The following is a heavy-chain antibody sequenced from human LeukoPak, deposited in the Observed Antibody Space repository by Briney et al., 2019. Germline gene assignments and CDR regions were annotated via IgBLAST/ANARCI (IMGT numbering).Heavy chain of an antibody. Sequence: SSETLSLTCAVYGGSFSGYYWSWIRQPAGKGLEWIGRIYTSGSTNYNPSLKSRVTISVDTSKNQFSLKLSSVTAADTAVYYCARDMAAYYDILTGYDFGYYYYMDVWGKGTTVTISS. V-gene: IGHV4-4*07. CDR3: ARDMAAYYDILTGYDFGYYYYMDV. CDR2: IYTSGST. CDR1: GGSFSGYY. J-gene: IGHJ6*03. D-gene: IGHD3-9*01.